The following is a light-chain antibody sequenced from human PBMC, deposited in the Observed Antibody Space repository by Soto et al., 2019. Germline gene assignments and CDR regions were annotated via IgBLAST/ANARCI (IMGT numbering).Light chain of an antibody. CDR3: LQDHNYPLS. Sequence: AIQMAQSPSSLSASVGDRVTITCRASQGIGNDVGWFQQKPGKAPKLLIYAAATLQSGVPSRFSGSRSGTDFTLTISRLQPEDFATYYCLQDHNYPLSFGGETKVEIK. CDR1: QGIGND. J-gene: IGKJ4*01. V-gene: IGKV1-6*02. CDR2: AAA.